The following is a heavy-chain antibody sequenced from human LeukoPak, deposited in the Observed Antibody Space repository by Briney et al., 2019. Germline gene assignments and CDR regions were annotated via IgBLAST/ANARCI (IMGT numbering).Heavy chain of an antibody. V-gene: IGHV4-4*07. D-gene: IGHD3-10*01. Sequence: SETLSLTCTVSGGSISSYYWSWIRQPAGKGLEWIGRIYISGSTNYNPSLKSRVTMSVDTSKNQFSLKLSSVTAADTAVYYCARDGPQSGFGELFSLDPWGQGTLVTVSS. J-gene: IGHJ5*02. CDR1: GGSISSYY. CDR3: ARDGPQSGFGELFSLDP. CDR2: IYISGST.